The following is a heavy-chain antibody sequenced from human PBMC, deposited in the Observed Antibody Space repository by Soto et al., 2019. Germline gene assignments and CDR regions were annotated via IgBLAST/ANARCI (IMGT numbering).Heavy chain of an antibody. CDR3: ARDCSGGSCYTGMDV. V-gene: IGHV3-21*04. J-gene: IGHJ6*02. CDR1: GFNFNSYT. Sequence: EVQLVESGGGLVKPGVSLRLSCAASGFNFNSYTINWVRQAPGKRLEWLSSISSSGYIFSTDSVRGRFTISRDNAKNSVYLQIKRLSAEDTAVYFCARDCSGGSCYTGMDVWGQGTTVTVSS. CDR2: ISSSGYI. D-gene: IGHD2-15*01.